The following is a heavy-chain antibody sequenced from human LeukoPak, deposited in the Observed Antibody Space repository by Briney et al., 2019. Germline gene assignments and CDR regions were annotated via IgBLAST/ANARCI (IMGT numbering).Heavy chain of an antibody. CDR1: GFTFSGYW. CDR2: VDNDGINT. CDR3: AKDRGTPDAFDL. D-gene: IGHD5-24*01. J-gene: IGHJ3*01. Sequence: GSLRLSCAGSGFTFSGYWMHWVRQAPGKGLVWVSRVDNDGINTIYADSVKGRFTISRDNAKNTLYLHMSSLRAEDTAVYYCAKDRGTPDAFDLWGQGTMVTVSS. V-gene: IGHV3-74*01.